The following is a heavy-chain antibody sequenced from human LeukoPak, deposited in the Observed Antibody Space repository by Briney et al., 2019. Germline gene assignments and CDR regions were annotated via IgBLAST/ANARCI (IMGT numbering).Heavy chain of an antibody. CDR1: GFTFDDYA. CDR3: AKDIGYSYGSNMDV. Sequence: GGSLRLSCAASGFTFDDYAMHWVRQAPGKGLEWVSGISWNSGSIGYADSVKGRFTISRDNAKNSLYLQMNSLRAEDTALYYCAKDIGYSYGSNMDVWGKGTTVTISS. CDR2: ISWNSGSI. J-gene: IGHJ6*03. D-gene: IGHD5-18*01. V-gene: IGHV3-9*01.